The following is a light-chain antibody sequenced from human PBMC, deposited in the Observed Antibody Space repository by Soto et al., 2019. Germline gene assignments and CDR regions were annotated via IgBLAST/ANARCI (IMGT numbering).Light chain of an antibody. V-gene: IGLV2-14*01. CDR1: SNDVGAFDY. Sequence: QSALTQPASVSASPGQSISISCTGTSNDVGAFDYVSWYQQHPGKAPKLIIFEVFNRPSGVSTRFSGSKSGSTASLTISGLQAEDEADYYCSSYTSSSTHVFGPGTKLTVL. CDR3: SSYTSSSTHV. J-gene: IGLJ1*01. CDR2: EVF.